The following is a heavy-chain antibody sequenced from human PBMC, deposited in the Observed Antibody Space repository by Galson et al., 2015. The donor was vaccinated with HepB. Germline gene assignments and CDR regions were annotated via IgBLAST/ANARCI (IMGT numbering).Heavy chain of an antibody. Sequence: SLRLSCAASGFVVSDNFMSWVRQAPGKGLEWVSIIDSGGGTYYADSVKGRFTIFRDNSKNTMYLQMNSLRAEDTAVYYCARDDDGHSHYSQFNYWGQGTLVTVSS. V-gene: IGHV3-66*01. J-gene: IGHJ4*02. CDR2: IDSGGGT. CDR1: GFVVSDNF. D-gene: IGHD3-10*01. CDR3: ARDDDGHSHYSQFNY.